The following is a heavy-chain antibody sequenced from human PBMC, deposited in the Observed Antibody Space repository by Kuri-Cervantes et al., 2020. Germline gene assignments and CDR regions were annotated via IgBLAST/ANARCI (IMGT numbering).Heavy chain of an antibody. V-gene: IGHV1-69*05. J-gene: IGHJ4*02. CDR2: IIPIFGAA. D-gene: IGHD3-22*01. CDR1: GYTFTSYD. CDR3: ARELYYYESSAYSLLRD. Sequence: SVKVSCKASGYTFTSYDINWVRQATGQGLEWMGGIIPIFGAANYAQKFQGRVTIATDESTSTAYMELSSLISEDTAVYYCARELYYYESSAYSLLRDWGQGTLVTVSS.